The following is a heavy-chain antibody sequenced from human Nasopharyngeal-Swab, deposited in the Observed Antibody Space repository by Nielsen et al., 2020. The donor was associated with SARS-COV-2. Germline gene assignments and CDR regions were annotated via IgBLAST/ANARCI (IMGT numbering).Heavy chain of an antibody. CDR3: ARGDDYGYYFDY. V-gene: IGHV3-74*01. Sequence: ETLSLTCAASGFTFSSYWMHWVRQAPGKGLLWVSRINSDGRTTSYADSVKGRFTISRDNAKNSLYLQMNSLRAEDTAVYYCARGDDYGYYFDYWGQGTLVTVSS. CDR2: INSDGRTT. J-gene: IGHJ4*02. D-gene: IGHD4-17*01. CDR1: GFTFSSYW.